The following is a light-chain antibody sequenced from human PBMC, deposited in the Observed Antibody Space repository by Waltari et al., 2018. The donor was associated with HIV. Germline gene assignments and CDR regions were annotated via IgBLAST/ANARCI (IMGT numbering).Light chain of an antibody. CDR3: SSFAGSNKL. Sequence: QSALTQPPSASGSPGQSVNMSCTGAASDIHDYNLISWYHQYTGKAPMLIIFEVPKRPSRVPDRGSGSRSGNTASLIVAGLQDEDEAVYFCSSFAGSNKLFGGGTKLTVL. V-gene: IGLV2-8*01. J-gene: IGLJ2*01. CDR2: EVP. CDR1: ASDIHDYNL.